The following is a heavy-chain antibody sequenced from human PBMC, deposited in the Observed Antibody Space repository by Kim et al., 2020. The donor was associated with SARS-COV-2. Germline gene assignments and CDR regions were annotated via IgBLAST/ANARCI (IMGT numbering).Heavy chain of an antibody. Sequence: GESLKISCKGSGYSFTSYWIGWVRQMPGKGLEWMGRLDPSDSYTNYSPSFQGHVTISADKSISTAYLQWSSLKASDTAMYYCARHGMPDPTGYSIFNWFDPWGQGTLVTVSS. CDR2: LDPSDSYT. J-gene: IGHJ5*02. V-gene: IGHV5-10-1*01. CDR1: GYSFTSYW. CDR3: ARHGMPDPTGYSIFNWFDP. D-gene: IGHD6-13*01.